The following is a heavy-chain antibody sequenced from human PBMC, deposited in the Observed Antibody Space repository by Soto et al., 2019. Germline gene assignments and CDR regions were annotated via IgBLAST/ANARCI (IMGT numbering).Heavy chain of an antibody. Sequence: GGSLRLSCAASGFTFSSYAVNWVRQAPGKGLEWISDISSSSSNTSYADSVKGRFTISRDNAKNSLYLQMNSLRAEDTAVYCCARLGSIYFDFWGQGALVTVSS. CDR1: GFTFSSYA. CDR3: ARLGSIYFDF. V-gene: IGHV3-48*01. CDR2: ISSSSSNT. J-gene: IGHJ4*02. D-gene: IGHD1-26*01.